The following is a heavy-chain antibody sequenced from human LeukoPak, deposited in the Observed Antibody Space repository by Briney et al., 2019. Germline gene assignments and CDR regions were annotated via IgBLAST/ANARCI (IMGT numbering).Heavy chain of an antibody. CDR2: ISSSSSYI. CDR1: GFTFSSYS. V-gene: IGHV3-21*01. CDR3: ARDPVVAAPDYFDY. D-gene: IGHD2-15*01. Sequence: GGSLRLSCAASGFTFSSYSMNWVRQAPGKGLEWVSSISSSSSYIYYADSVKGRFTISRDNAKNSLYLQMNSLRAEDTAVYYCARDPVVAAPDYFDYWGQGTLVTVSS. J-gene: IGHJ4*02.